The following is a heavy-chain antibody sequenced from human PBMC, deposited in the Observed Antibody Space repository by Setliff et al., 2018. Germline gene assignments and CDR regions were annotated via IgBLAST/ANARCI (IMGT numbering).Heavy chain of an antibody. CDR1: GFTFSSCV. CDR2: IGSSGDNT. Sequence: GGSLRLSCAASGFTFSSCVMSWVRQAPGKGLEWVSTIGSSGDNTYYAASVKGRFTISRDNSKNTLYLQLSSLRVDDTAVYYCAKGVVGATTSFDYWGQGTLVTVSS. V-gene: IGHV3-23*01. CDR3: AKGVVGATTSFDY. J-gene: IGHJ4*02. D-gene: IGHD1-26*01.